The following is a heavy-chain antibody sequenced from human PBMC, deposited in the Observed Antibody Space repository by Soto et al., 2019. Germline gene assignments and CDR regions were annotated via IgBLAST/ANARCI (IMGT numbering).Heavy chain of an antibody. CDR1: GYTFTGYY. V-gene: IGHV1-2*02. D-gene: IGHD3-22*01. CDR2: INPNSGGT. CDR3: ARDYYDSSGYPGADY. Sequence: ASVKVSCKASGYTFTGYYMHWVRQAPGQGLEWMGWINPNSGGTNYAQKFQGRVTMTRDTSISTAYMELSRLRSDDTAVYYCARDYYDSSGYPGADYWGQGTLVTVSS. J-gene: IGHJ4*02.